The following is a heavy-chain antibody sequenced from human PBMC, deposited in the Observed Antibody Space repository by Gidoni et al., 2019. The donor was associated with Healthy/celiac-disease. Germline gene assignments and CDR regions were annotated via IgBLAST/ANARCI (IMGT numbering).Heavy chain of an antibody. CDR2: IKQDGSEK. J-gene: IGHJ5*02. CDR1: GFTFSSYW. Sequence: EVQLVESGGGLVQPGGSLRLSCAASGFTFSSYWMSWVRQAPGKGLEWVANIKQDGSEKYYVESVKGRFTISRDNAKNSLYLQMNSLRAEDTAVYYCARDLPDIVVVPAAIFWFDPWGQGTLVTVSS. D-gene: IGHD2-2*01. V-gene: IGHV3-7*01. CDR3: ARDLPDIVVVPAAIFWFDP.